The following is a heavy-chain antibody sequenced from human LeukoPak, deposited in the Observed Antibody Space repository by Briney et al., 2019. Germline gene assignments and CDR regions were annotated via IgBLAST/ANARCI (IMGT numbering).Heavy chain of an antibody. CDR1: GTTFEDYA. V-gene: IGHV3-43*02. D-gene: IGHD6-19*01. CDR3: AKDQGASGWGAFDY. J-gene: IGHJ4*02. Sequence: GGSLRLSCAASGTTFEDYAMRWVRQAPGKGLEWVSCISGDGGTTYYTDSVKGRFTISRDNRETSLYLQMNSLRTADTALYYCAKDQGASGWGAFDYWGQGTLVTVSS. CDR2: ISGDGGTT.